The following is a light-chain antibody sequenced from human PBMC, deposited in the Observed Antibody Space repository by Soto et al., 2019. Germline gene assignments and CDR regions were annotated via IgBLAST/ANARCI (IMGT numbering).Light chain of an antibody. V-gene: IGKV3-20*01. CDR2: GAS. CDR1: QSVSSSY. Sequence: EIVLTQSPGTLSLSPGERATLSCRASQSVSSSYLAWYQQKPGQAPRLLIYGASSRATGIPDRFSGSGSGPDFTLTISRLEPEDFAGYYCQQYGSSPGTFGQGTKLEIK. J-gene: IGKJ2*01. CDR3: QQYGSSPGT.